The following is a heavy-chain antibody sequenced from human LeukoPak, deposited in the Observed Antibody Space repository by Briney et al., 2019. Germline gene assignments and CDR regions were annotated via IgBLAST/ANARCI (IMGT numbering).Heavy chain of an antibody. CDR1: GFTFSSYW. J-gene: IGHJ4*02. CDR2: IKQDGSEK. V-gene: IGHV3-7*01. Sequence: GGSLRLSFAASGFTFSSYWMSWVRQAPGKGLEWVANIKQDGSEKYYVDSVKGRFTISRDNAKNSLYLQMNSLRAEDTSVYYCARVRLAADGTCFDYWGQGTLVTVSS. D-gene: IGHD6-13*01. CDR3: ARVRLAADGTCFDY.